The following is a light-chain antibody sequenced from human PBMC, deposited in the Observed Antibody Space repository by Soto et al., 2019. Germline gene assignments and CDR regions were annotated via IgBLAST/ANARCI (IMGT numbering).Light chain of an antibody. CDR2: GAS. CDR1: HSVASTY. Sequence: EIVLTQSPATLSLSSGEGATLSCRASHSVASTYLAWYQQKPGLAPRLIIYGASNRASGTPDRFSGGGSGTDFTLTISRLEPEDFAVYYCQQYGSSSFTFGQGTKLEIK. CDR3: QQYGSSSFT. V-gene: IGKV3-20*01. J-gene: IGKJ2*01.